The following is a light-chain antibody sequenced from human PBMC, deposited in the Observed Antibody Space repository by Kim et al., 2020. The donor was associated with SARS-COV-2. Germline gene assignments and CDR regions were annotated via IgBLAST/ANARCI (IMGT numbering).Light chain of an antibody. Sequence: SYELTQPSSVSVSPGQTARITCSGDVLAKKYARWFQQKPGQAPVLVIYKDSDRPSGIPERFSGSSSGTTVTLTISGAQVEDEADYYCYSAADNNSWVFGGGTQLTVL. CDR3: YSAADNNSWV. V-gene: IGLV3-27*01. CDR2: KDS. CDR1: VLAKKY. J-gene: IGLJ3*02.